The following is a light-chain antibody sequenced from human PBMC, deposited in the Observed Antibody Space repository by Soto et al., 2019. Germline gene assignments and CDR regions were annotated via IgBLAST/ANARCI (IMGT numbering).Light chain of an antibody. V-gene: IGKV1-9*01. CDR3: QVPASLPIT. CDR2: AAS. Sequence: SANVKDSVTITCRASQGISSFLAWYQQKPGKAPKLLIYAASTLQSGVPSRFSGSGSGTDFTLTFSILQPEDVITYFCQVPASLPITSAQGTRPE. J-gene: IGKJ5*01. CDR1: QGISSF.